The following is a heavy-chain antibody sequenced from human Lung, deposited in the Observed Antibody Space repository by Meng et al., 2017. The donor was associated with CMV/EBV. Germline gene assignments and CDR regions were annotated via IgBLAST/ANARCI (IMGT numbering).Heavy chain of an antibody. Sequence: QVLLVDCGSELKTPGELGKVPCQCAGYTFTISSMNWGRHAPGQGLEWMGWININTGNPTYAQGFTGRFVFSLDTSVSTAYLQIDSLKADDTAVYYCARGNGWRFDYWGQGTLVTVAS. CDR1: GYTFTISS. D-gene: IGHD6-19*01. J-gene: IGHJ4*02. CDR3: ARGNGWRFDY. V-gene: IGHV7-4-1*01. CDR2: ININTGNP.